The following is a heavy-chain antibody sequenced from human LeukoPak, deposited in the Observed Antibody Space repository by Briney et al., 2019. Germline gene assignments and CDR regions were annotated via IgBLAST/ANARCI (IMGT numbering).Heavy chain of an antibody. J-gene: IGHJ6*03. Sequence: ASVKVSCKASGYTFTGYYMHWVRQAPGQGLEWMGWINPNSGGTNYAQKFQGRVTMTRDTSISTAYMELSRLRSDDTAVYYCARAVHSSGWYGIYYYYYMDVWGKGTTVTVSS. CDR1: GYTFTGYY. D-gene: IGHD6-19*01. CDR2: INPNSGGT. CDR3: ARAVHSSGWYGIYYYYYMDV. V-gene: IGHV1-2*02.